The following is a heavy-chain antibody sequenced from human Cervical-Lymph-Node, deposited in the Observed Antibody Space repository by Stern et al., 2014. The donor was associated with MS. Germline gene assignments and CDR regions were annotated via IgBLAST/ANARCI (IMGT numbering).Heavy chain of an antibody. D-gene: IGHD2-2*02. CDR3: ASSRGGYCSSTSCYTGGY. Sequence: EVQLVESGGGLVQPGGSLRLSCAASGFTFSSYAMSWVRQAPGKGLEWVSAISGSGGSTYYADSVKGRFTISRDNSKNTLYLQMNSLRAEDTAVYYCASSRGGYCSSTSCYTGGYWGQGTLVTVSS. CDR2: ISGSGGST. V-gene: IGHV3-23*04. CDR1: GFTFSSYA. J-gene: IGHJ4*02.